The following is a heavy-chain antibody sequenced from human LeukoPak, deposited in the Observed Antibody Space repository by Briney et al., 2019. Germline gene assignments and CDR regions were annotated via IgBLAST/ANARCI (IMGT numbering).Heavy chain of an antibody. Sequence: PAASVKVSCKASGYTFTGYYMQWVRQAPGQGLEWMGWISAYNGNTNYAQKLQGRVTMTTDTSTSTAYMELRSLRSDDTAVYYCVSAGNGDSKHYYYYGMDVWGQGTTVTVSS. CDR1: GYTFTGYY. D-gene: IGHD4-17*01. V-gene: IGHV1-18*04. CDR2: ISAYNGNT. CDR3: VSAGNGDSKHYYYYGMDV. J-gene: IGHJ6*02.